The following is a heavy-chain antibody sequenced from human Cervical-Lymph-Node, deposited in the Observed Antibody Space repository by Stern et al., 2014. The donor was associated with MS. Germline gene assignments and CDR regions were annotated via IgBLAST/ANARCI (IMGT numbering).Heavy chain of an antibody. CDR2: IIPLFGIT. CDR3: ARHFDWLLGAEDYGMDV. CDR1: GGTFRSYG. J-gene: IGHJ6*02. Sequence: QVQLVQSGAEVKQPGSSVNVSFKASGGTFRSYGFSWVRQAPGQGLEWMGGIIPLFGITNYEQKYQGRVTIIADESTNTVYMELSSLRSEDTAVYYCARHFDWLLGAEDYGMDVWGQGTTVTVSS. D-gene: IGHD3-9*01. V-gene: IGHV1-69*01.